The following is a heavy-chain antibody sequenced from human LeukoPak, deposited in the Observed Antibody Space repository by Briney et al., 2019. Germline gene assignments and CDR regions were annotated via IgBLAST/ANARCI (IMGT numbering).Heavy chain of an antibody. CDR1: GYTFTSYD. CDR3: ARVMEYYDFWSGYYYYYMDV. D-gene: IGHD3-3*01. J-gene: IGHJ6*03. CDR2: MNPNSGNT. V-gene: IGHV1-8*03. Sequence: ASVKVSCKASGYTFTSYDINWVRQATGQGLEWMGWMNPNSGNTGYAQKFQGRVTITRNTSISTAYMELSSLRSEDTAVYYCARVMEYYDFWSGYYYYYMDVWGKGTTVTVSS.